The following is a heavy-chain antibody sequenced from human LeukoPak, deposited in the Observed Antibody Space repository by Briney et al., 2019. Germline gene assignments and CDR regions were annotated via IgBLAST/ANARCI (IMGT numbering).Heavy chain of an antibody. CDR3: AKGDSSAFTYYFDY. Sequence: GGSLRLSCAASGLTFSSYAMSWVRQAPGKGLEWVSAISGSGGSTYYADSVKGRFTISRDNSKNTLYLHTNSLRAGDTAVYYCAKGDSSAFTYYFDYWGQGSLVTVSS. D-gene: IGHD3-22*01. CDR2: ISGSGGST. J-gene: IGHJ4*02. CDR1: GLTFSSYA. V-gene: IGHV3-23*01.